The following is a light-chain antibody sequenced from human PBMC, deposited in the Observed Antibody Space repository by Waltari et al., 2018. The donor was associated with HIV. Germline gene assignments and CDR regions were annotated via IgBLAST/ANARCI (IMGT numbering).Light chain of an antibody. CDR3: SSYTSSNTLV. Sequence: QSALTQPASVSGSPGQPITISCTGTSGDIGVYNYVSWYQQQPGKAPKLMIHEVTSRPSGVSDRFSGSKSGNTASLTISGLQAEDEADYYCSSYTSSNTLVFGGGTKLTVL. V-gene: IGLV2-14*01. J-gene: IGLJ2*01. CDR1: SGDIGVYNY. CDR2: EVT.